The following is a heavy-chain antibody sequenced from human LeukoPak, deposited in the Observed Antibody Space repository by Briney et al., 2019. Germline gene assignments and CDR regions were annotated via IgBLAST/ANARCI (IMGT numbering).Heavy chain of an antibody. CDR3: ARARLTFGGARGEFHNWFDP. CDR2: IYYSGST. Sequence: SETLSLTCTVSGGSISSSSYYWSWIRQHPGKGLEWIGYIYYSGSTYYNPSLKSRVTISVDTSKNQFSLKLSSVTAADTAVYYCARARLTFGGARGEFHNWFDPWGQGTLVTVSS. D-gene: IGHD3-16*01. CDR1: GGSISSSSYY. J-gene: IGHJ5*02. V-gene: IGHV4-31*03.